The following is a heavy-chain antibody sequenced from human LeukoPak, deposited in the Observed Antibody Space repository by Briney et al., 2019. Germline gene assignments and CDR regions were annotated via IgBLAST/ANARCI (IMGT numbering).Heavy chain of an antibody. D-gene: IGHD5-12*01. CDR1: GYSISNSNC. CDR2: IYYNGSI. V-gene: IGHV4-28*05. Sequence: SETLSLTCAVSGYSISNSNCWGWIRQPPGEGLEWIGYIYYNGSIYYNPSLKSRVTMSVDTSKNQFSLKLSSVTAVDTAVYYCARWLRLDSAFDIWGQGTMVTVSS. J-gene: IGHJ3*02. CDR3: ARWLRLDSAFDI.